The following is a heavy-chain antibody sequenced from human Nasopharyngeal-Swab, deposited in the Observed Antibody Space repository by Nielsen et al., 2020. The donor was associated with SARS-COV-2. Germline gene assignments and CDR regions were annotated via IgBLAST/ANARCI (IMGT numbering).Heavy chain of an antibody. D-gene: IGHD3-22*01. CDR1: GFTFSSYG. V-gene: IGHV3-30*18. J-gene: IGHJ4*02. CDR3: AKGEDYYDSSGYYYVDAPVDFDY. CDR2: ISYDGSNK. Sequence: GESLKISCAASGFTFSSYGMHWVRQAPGKGLEWVAVISYDGSNKYYADSVKGRFTISRDNSKNTLYLQMNSLRAEDTAVYYCAKGEDYYDSSGYYYVDAPVDFDYWGQGTLVTVSS.